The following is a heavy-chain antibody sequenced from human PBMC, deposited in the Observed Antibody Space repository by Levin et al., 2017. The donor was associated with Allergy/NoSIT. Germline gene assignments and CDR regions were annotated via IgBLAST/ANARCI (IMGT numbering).Heavy chain of an antibody. Sequence: GESLKISCKASGYTFTGYYLHWVRQAPGQGLEWMGRINPNSDGTNYAQKFQGRVTMTRDTSISTAYMELIRLRSDDTAMYYCAREKEREVVVAGLGMRYMDVWGKGTTVIVSS. J-gene: IGHJ6*03. V-gene: IGHV1-2*06. D-gene: IGHD2-15*01. CDR2: INPNSDGT. CDR1: GYTFTGYY. CDR3: AREKEREVVVAGLGMRYMDV.